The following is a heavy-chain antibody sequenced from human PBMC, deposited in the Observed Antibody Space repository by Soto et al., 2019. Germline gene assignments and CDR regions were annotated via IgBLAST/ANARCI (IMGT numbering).Heavy chain of an antibody. D-gene: IGHD6-19*01. CDR2: IIPIFGTA. V-gene: IGHV1-69*06. J-gene: IGHJ6*02. CDR3: ARQWLVRRYYYYGMDV. Sequence: QVQLVQSGAEVKQPGSSVKVSCKASGGTFSSYAISWVRQAPGQGLEWMGGIIPIFGTANYEQKFQGRVTITADKSTSKAYMELSRLRSEDTAVDYCARQWLVRRYYYYGMDVWGQGTTVTVSS. CDR1: GGTFSSYA.